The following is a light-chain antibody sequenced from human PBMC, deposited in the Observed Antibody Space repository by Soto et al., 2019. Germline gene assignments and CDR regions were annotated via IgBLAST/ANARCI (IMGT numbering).Light chain of an antibody. Sequence: DIQMTQSPSMLSASVGDKVTITCRASQSVRSWLAWYQHKQGQAPKLLIFKASTLHVGVPSRFSGSGSETEFTLTIDSLHPEDFATYFCQQYIRFPFTFGPGTKLDAK. CDR3: QQYIRFPFT. CDR2: KAS. J-gene: IGKJ3*01. V-gene: IGKV1-5*03. CDR1: QSVRSW.